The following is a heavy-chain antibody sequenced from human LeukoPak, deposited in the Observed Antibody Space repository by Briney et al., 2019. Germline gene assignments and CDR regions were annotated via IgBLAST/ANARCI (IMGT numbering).Heavy chain of an antibody. D-gene: IGHD3-10*01. CDR1: GFTFSSYG. CDR2: IRYDGSNK. CDR3: ARSLGATDAFDI. J-gene: IGHJ3*02. V-gene: IGHV3-30*02. Sequence: GGSLRLSCAASGFTFSSYGMHWVRQAPGKGLEWVAFIRYDGSNKYYADSVKGRFTISRDNSKNTLYLQMNSLRDEDTAVYYCARSLGATDAFDIWGQGTMVTVSS.